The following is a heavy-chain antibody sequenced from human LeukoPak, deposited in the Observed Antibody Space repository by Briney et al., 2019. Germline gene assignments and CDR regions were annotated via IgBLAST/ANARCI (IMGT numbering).Heavy chain of an antibody. CDR1: GFTFSSYS. Sequence: GGSLRLSCAASGFTFSSYSMNWVRQAPGKGLEWVSSISSSSSYIYYADSVKGRFTISRDNAKNSLYLQMNSLRAEDTAVYYCAIPEGNSSGGKNYWGQGTLVTVSS. J-gene: IGHJ4*02. CDR2: ISSSSSYI. CDR3: AIPEGNSSGGKNY. D-gene: IGHD6-19*01. V-gene: IGHV3-21*01.